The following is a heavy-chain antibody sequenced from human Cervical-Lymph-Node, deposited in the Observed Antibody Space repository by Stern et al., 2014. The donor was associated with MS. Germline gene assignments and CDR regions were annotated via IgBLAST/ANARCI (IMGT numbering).Heavy chain of an antibody. Sequence: QLQLQESGPGLVKPSETLSLTCAVSGDSISSYTHYWAWIRQPPGKGLEWIGMVYYRGPTYYNPSLKSPVPISVDTSKNPFSLGLNSVTAADTAVYYCAKHACTGAACPFDLWGQGTLVTVSS. J-gene: IGHJ4*02. CDR1: GDSISSYTHY. D-gene: IGHD2-8*02. V-gene: IGHV4-39*01. CDR3: AKHACTGAACPFDL. CDR2: VYYRGPT.